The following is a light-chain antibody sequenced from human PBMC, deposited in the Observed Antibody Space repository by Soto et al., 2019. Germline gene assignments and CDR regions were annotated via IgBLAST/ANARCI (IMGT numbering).Light chain of an antibody. CDR1: SSDVGGYNY. J-gene: IGLJ3*02. CDR3: SSYISSNTLV. CDR2: EVS. V-gene: IGLV2-14*01. Sequence: QSALTQPASVSGSPGQSITISCTATSSDVGGYNYVSWYQQHPGKAPKLMIYEVSNRPSGVSDRFSGSKSGNTASLTISGLQAEDEADYYCSSYISSNTLVFGGGTQLTVL.